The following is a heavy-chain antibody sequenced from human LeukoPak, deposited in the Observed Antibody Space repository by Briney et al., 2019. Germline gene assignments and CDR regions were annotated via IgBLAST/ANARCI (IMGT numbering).Heavy chain of an antibody. Sequence: GGSLRLSCAASGFPISNAWMSWVRQAPGKGLEWVGRIKSKVDGGTTDYAAPVKGRFTVARDDSKNTFYLQMNSLKTEDTAVYYCTTGFLATDFDYWGQGTLVTVPS. CDR3: TTGFLATDFDY. V-gene: IGHV3-15*01. J-gene: IGHJ4*02. D-gene: IGHD2/OR15-2a*01. CDR2: IKSKVDGGTT. CDR1: GFPISNAW.